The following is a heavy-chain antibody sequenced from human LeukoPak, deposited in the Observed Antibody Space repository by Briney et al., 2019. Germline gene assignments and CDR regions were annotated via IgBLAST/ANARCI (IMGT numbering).Heavy chain of an antibody. J-gene: IGHJ6*02. CDR2: IYYSGNT. V-gene: IGHV4-59*01. Sequence: PSETLSLTCTVSGGSISHYYWSWIRQSPGEGLEWIGYIYYSGNTNYNPSLKSRVTISVDTSRNQFSLQLRSVTAADAAVYYCAREDPQTTVPEGMDVWGQGTTVIVSS. D-gene: IGHD4-17*01. CDR3: AREDPQTTVPEGMDV. CDR1: GGSISHYY.